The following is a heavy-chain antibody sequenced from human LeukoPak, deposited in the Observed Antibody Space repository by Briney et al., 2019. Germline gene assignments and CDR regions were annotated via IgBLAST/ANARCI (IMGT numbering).Heavy chain of an antibody. CDR2: KNHSGRT. D-gene: IGHD5-18*01. V-gene: IGHV4-34*01. Sequence: KPSETLSLTCAVYGGSFSGYYWSWIRQPPGKGLEGIGEKNHSGRTNYNPSLKSRVTMSVDTSKNQFSLKLSSVTAADTAVYYCARTTEGGYTYDYFYYYYMDVWGKGTTVTISS. CDR3: ARTTEGGYTYDYFYYYYMDV. J-gene: IGHJ6*03. CDR1: GGSFSGYY.